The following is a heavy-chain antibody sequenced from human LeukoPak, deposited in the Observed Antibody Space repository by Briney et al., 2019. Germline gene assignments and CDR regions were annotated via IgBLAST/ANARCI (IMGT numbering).Heavy chain of an antibody. V-gene: IGHV3-7*01. Sequence: GWSLRLSCAASGFTFSSYGMHWVRQAPGKGLAWVANINQDESSKYYEDSVKGRFTISRDNAKNSLYLQMNSLRVEDTAIYYCARDPYNGAYSEGYYYYYMDVWGKGTTVTVSS. D-gene: IGHD1-1*01. CDR3: ARDPYNGAYSEGYYYYYMDV. CDR1: GFTFSSYG. CDR2: INQDESSK. J-gene: IGHJ6*03.